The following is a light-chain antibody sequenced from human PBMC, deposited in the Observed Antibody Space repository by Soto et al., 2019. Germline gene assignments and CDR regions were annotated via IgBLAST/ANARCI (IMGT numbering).Light chain of an antibody. V-gene: IGKV1-5*03. J-gene: IGKJ1*01. CDR2: KTS. CDR3: QQYNTYPMT. CDR1: QSINSW. Sequence: DVQMTQSPSPLSASVGDTVTITCRASQSINSWLAWYQHRPGKGPKLLIYKTSTVEDGVPLRFSGSVSGTEFTLTISSLQPADSATYYCQQYNTYPMTFGQGTKVDIK.